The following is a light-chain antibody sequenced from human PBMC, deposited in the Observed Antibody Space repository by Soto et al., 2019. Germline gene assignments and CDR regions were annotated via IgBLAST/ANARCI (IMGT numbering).Light chain of an antibody. Sequence: QSALSQPASVSGSPGQSITISCTVTSSDVGGFEYVSWYQHQPGKAPKLIIYDVTKRPSGVSNRFSGSKSGSTASLTISGIQAEDEGDYYCGSITRSSTSVFGTGTKVTVL. J-gene: IGLJ1*01. CDR1: SSDVGGFEY. CDR3: GSITRSSTSV. V-gene: IGLV2-14*01. CDR2: DVT.